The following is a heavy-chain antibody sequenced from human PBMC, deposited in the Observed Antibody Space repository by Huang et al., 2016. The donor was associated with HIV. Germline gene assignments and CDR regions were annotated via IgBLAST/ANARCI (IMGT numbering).Heavy chain of an antibody. V-gene: IGHV1-69*13. CDR1: GDTFNNYG. CDR2: INPFFGTP. J-gene: IGHJ4*02. Sequence: QVQLVQSGAEVKKPGSSVKVSCKASGDTFNNYGISWVRQAPGQGLEWMGGINPFFGTPDYAQSFQGRVTITADESTTTVYMELSSLRSEDMAIYYCARDGGANVEGAMSHFDFWGQGTQVTVSS. D-gene: IGHD1-26*01. CDR3: ARDGGANVEGAMSHFDF.